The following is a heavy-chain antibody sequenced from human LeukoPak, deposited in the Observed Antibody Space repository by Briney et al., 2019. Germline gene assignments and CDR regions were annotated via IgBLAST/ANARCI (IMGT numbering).Heavy chain of an antibody. CDR2: INPSGGTT. Sequence: ASVKVSCKASGYTFTSYYIHWVRQAPGQGLEWMGIINPSGGTTSYAQKFQGRVTMTRDTSTSTVYMELSSLRSEDTAVYYCAGDSSGYDYAPVDYWGQGTLVTVSS. D-gene: IGHD5-12*01. J-gene: IGHJ4*02. CDR3: AGDSSGYDYAPVDY. V-gene: IGHV1-46*01. CDR1: GYTFTSYY.